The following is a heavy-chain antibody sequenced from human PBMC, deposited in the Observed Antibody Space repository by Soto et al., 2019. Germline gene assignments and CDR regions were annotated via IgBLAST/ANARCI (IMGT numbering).Heavy chain of an antibody. CDR3: ARLWGWFGDY. J-gene: IGHJ4*02. D-gene: IGHD3-10*01. CDR2: IYYSGST. CDR1: GGSISSYY. Sequence: SETLSLTCTVSGGSISSYYWSWIRQPPGKGLEWIGHIYYSGSTNYNPSLKSRVTISVDTSKNQFSLKLSSVTAADTAVYYCARLWGWFGDYWGQGTLVTVSS. V-gene: IGHV4-59*08.